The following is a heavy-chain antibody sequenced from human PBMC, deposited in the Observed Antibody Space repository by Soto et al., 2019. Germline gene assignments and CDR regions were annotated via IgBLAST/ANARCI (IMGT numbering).Heavy chain of an antibody. CDR1: GASVHSGSYY. CDR3: ASLSGYDYPHYYYYGMDV. V-gene: IGHV4-61*01. Sequence: PPELLSLTCTVSGASVHSGSYYWSWIRQAPGKGLEWIGYIYYSGSTNYNPSLKSRVTISVDTSKNQFSLKLSSVTAADTAVYYCASLSGYDYPHYYYYGMDVWGQGTTVTVSS. J-gene: IGHJ6*02. D-gene: IGHD5-12*01. CDR2: IYYSGST.